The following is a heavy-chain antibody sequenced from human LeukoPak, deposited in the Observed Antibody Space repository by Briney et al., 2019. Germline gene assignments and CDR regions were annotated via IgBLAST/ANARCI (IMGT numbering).Heavy chain of an antibody. V-gene: IGHV4-4*07. CDR1: GGSISSYY. J-gene: IGHJ4*02. D-gene: IGHD3-22*01. Sequence: PSETLSLTCTVSGGSISSYYWSWIRQPAGKGLEWIGRIYTSGSTNYNPSLKSRVTMSVDTSKNQFSLKLSSVTAADTAVYYCAGTSSGYYYDSSGYHYWGQGTLVTVSS. CDR3: AGTSSGYYYDSSGYHY. CDR2: IYTSGST.